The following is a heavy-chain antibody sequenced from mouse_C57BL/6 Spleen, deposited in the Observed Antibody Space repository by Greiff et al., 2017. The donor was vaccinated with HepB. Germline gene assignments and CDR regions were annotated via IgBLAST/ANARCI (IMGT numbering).Heavy chain of an antibody. V-gene: IGHV5-17*01. J-gene: IGHJ4*01. Sequence: EVQRVESGGGLVKPGGSLKLSCAASGFTFSDYGMHWVRQAPEKGLEWVAYISSGSSTIYYADTVKGRFTISRDNAKNTLFLQMTSLRSEDTAMYYCAREDAVYYYAMDYWGQGTSVTVSS. CDR2: ISSGSSTI. CDR1: GFTFSDYG. CDR3: AREDAVYYYAMDY.